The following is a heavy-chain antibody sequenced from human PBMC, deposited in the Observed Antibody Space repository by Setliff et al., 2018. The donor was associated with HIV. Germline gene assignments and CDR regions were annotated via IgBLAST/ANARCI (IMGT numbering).Heavy chain of an antibody. CDR2: ISSGGEIM. D-gene: IGHD2-8*02. J-gene: IGHJ4*02. V-gene: IGHV3-23*01. CDR1: GFTFSSYS. CDR3: AKSLLVAGNDY. Sequence: GGSLRLSCAASGFTFSSYSMNWVRQAPGKGLEWVSAISSGGEIMFYADSVKGRFTISRDDSKNTLYLQMISLRADDTAVYYCAKSLLVAGNDYWGQGTLVTVSS.